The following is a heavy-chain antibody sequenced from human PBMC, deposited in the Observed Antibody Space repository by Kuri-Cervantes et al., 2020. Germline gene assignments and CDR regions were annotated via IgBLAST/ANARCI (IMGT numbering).Heavy chain of an antibody. CDR2: ISSSSSTI. D-gene: IGHD2-2*01. CDR1: GFTFSSYS. Sequence: GGSLRLSCAASGFTFSSYSMNWVRQAPGKGLEWVSYISSSSSTIYYADSVKGRFTISRDNAKNSLYLQMNSLRAEDTAVYYCARSMESQLLRPFDYWGQGTLVTVSS. V-gene: IGHV3-48*01. J-gene: IGHJ4*02. CDR3: ARSMESQLLRPFDY.